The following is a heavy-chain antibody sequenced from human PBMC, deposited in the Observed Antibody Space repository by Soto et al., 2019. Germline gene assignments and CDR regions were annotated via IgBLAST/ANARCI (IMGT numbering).Heavy chain of an antibody. D-gene: IGHD3-22*01. J-gene: IGHJ4*02. CDR3: ARGYYYPHGFSTLDY. CDR1: GGTVSSYA. Sequence: SVKVSCKASGGTVSSYAISWVRQAPGQGLEWMGGIIPIFGTANYAQKFQGRVTITADKSTSTAYMELSSLRSEDTAVYYCARGYYYPHGFSTLDYWGKGTLVTVSS. V-gene: IGHV1-69*06. CDR2: IIPIFGTA.